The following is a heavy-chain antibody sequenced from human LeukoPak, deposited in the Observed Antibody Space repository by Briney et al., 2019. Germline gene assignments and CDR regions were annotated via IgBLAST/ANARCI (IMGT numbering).Heavy chain of an antibody. Sequence: GRSLRLSCAASGFTFDDYAMHWVRQAPGKGLEWVSGISWNSGSIGYADSVKGRFTISRDNAKNSLYLRMNSLRAEDTALYYCAKDIRYSSSWYRTYGMDVWGQGTTVTVSS. V-gene: IGHV3-9*01. D-gene: IGHD6-13*01. CDR2: ISWNSGSI. J-gene: IGHJ6*02. CDR1: GFTFDDYA. CDR3: AKDIRYSSSWYRTYGMDV.